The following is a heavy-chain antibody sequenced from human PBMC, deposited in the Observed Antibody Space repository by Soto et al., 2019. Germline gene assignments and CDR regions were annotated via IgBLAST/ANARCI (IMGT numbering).Heavy chain of an antibody. J-gene: IGHJ5*02. CDR3: ARSAEYDSSGYYYLNWFDP. Sequence: PVGSLRLSCAASGFTFSSYSMNWVRQAPGKGLEWVSYISSSSSTIYYADSVKGRFTISRDNAKNSLYLQMNSLRDEDTAVYYCARSAEYDSSGYYYLNWFDPWGQGTLVTVSS. D-gene: IGHD3-22*01. CDR1: GFTFSSYS. V-gene: IGHV3-48*02. CDR2: ISSSSSTI.